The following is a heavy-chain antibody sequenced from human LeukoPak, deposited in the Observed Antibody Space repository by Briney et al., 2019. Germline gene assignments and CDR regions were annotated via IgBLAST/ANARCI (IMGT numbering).Heavy chain of an antibody. CDR1: GFTFSSYA. J-gene: IGHJ4*02. D-gene: IGHD3-10*01. Sequence: GGSLRLSCAASGFTFSSYAMSWVRQAPGKGLEWVSAISGSGGSTYYADSVKGRFTISRDNSKNTLYLQMNSLRAEDTAVYYCAKEGRLTQDLRQPFDYWGQGTLVTVSS. CDR2: ISGSGGST. V-gene: IGHV3-23*01. CDR3: AKEGRLTQDLRQPFDY.